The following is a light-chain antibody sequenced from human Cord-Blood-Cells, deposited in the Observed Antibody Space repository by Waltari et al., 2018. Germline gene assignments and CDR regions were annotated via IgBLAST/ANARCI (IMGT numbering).Light chain of an antibody. CDR2: GKN. V-gene: IGLV3-19*01. CDR3: NSRDSSGNHVV. J-gene: IGLJ2*01. CDR1: SLRSYY. Sequence: SSELTQDPAVSVALGQTVKLTCQGDSLRSYYASWYQQKPGQAPVLVIYGKNNRPAGIADRFSGSSSGNTASLTITGAQAEDEADYYCNSRDSSGNHVVFGGGTKLTVL.